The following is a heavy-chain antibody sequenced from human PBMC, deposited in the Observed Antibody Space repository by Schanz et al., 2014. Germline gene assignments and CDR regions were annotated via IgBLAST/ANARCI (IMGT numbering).Heavy chain of an antibody. Sequence: EVRLVKSGGGLVQPGGSLRLSCAASGFTFYNYAMTWVRQAPGKGLEWVSAISSTGGSTYYADSVKGRFTISRDNSKNTLSLLVNSLRGEDTATYYCAKAFRTTKYYGMDVWGQGTTVTVS. J-gene: IGHJ6*02. V-gene: IGHV3-23*04. CDR1: GFTFYNYA. CDR3: AKAFRTTKYYGMDV. CDR2: ISSTGGST. D-gene: IGHD1-1*01.